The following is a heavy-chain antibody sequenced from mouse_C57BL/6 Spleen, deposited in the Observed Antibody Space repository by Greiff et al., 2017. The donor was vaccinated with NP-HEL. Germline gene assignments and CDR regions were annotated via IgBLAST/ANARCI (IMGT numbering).Heavy chain of an antibody. D-gene: IGHD1-1*01. V-gene: IGHV1-69*01. Sequence: SCKASGYTFTSYWMHWVKQRPGQGLEWIGEIDPSDSYTNYNQKFKGKSTLTVDKSSSTAYMQLSSLTSEDSAVYYCARRTTVVAKDAMDYWGQGTSVTVSS. J-gene: IGHJ4*01. CDR1: GYTFTSYW. CDR2: IDPSDSYT. CDR3: ARRTTVVAKDAMDY.